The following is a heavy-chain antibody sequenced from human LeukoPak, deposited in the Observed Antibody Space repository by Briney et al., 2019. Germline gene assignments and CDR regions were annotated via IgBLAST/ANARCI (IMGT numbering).Heavy chain of an antibody. CDR3: ARRVVPAARGYYMDV. D-gene: IGHD2-2*01. Sequence: GGSLRLSCAASGFTFSSYAMHWVRQAPGKGLEWVAVISYDGSNKYYADSVKGRFTISRDNSKNTLYLQMNSLRAEDTAVYYCARRVVPAARGYYMDVWGKGTTVTVSS. V-gene: IGHV3-30-3*01. J-gene: IGHJ6*03. CDR2: ISYDGSNK. CDR1: GFTFSSYA.